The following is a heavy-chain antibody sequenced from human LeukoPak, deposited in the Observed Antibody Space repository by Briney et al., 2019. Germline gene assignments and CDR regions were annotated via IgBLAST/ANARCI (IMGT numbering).Heavy chain of an antibody. CDR2: ISSSSSYI. Sequence: GGSLRLSCAASGFTFSSYSMNWVRQAPGKGLEWVSSISSSSSYIYYADSVKGRFTISRDNAKNSLYLQMNSLRAEDTAVYYCARDGVEFYNWFDPWGQGTLVTVSS. CDR1: GFTFSSYS. CDR3: ARDGVEFYNWFDP. V-gene: IGHV3-21*01. J-gene: IGHJ5*02. D-gene: IGHD2-21*01.